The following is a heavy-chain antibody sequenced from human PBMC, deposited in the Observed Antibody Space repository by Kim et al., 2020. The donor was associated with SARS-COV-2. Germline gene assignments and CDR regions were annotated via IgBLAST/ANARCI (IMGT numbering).Heavy chain of an antibody. V-gene: IGHV3-30*04. D-gene: IGHD3-10*01. CDR2: ISYDGSNK. CDR1: GFTFSSYA. CDR3: ARVLRSYEYYFDY. Sequence: GGSLRLSCAASGFTFSSYAMHWVRQAPGKGLEWVAVISYDGSNKYYVDSVKGRFTVSRDNSKNTLYLQMNSLRAEDTAVYYCARVLRSYEYYFDYWGQGTLVTVSS. J-gene: IGHJ4*02.